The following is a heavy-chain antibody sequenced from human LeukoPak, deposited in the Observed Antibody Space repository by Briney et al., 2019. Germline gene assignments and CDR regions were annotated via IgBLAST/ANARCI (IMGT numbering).Heavy chain of an antibody. Sequence: GGSLRLSCAASGFTFSSYCMNWVRQAPGKGLEWVSSISSSSSYIYYADSVKGRFTISRDNAKNSLYLQMNSLRAEDTAVYYCASGYCSSTSCYRFDPWGQGTLVTVSS. CDR3: ASGYCSSTSCYRFDP. V-gene: IGHV3-21*01. J-gene: IGHJ5*02. CDR2: ISSSSSYI. D-gene: IGHD2-2*02. CDR1: GFTFSSYC.